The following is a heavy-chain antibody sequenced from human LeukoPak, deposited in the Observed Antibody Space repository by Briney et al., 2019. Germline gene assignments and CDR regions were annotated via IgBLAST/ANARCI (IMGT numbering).Heavy chain of an antibody. Sequence: PSETLPLTCAVYGGSFSGYYWSWIRQPPGKGLDWIGVINHRGSTNYNPSLKSRVTISVDTSKPQFSLKLSSVAAADTAVYYCARDRLVPAAIAVWLPYYYSYGMDVWGQGTTVTVSS. CDR1: GGSFSGYY. V-gene: IGHV4-34*01. D-gene: IGHD2-2*01. J-gene: IGHJ6*02. CDR2: INHRGST. CDR3: ARDRLVPAAIAVWLPYYYSYGMDV.